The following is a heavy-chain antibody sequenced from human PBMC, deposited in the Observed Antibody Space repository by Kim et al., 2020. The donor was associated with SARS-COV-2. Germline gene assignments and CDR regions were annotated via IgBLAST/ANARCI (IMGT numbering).Heavy chain of an antibody. J-gene: IGHJ3*02. CDR3: ARGYYDILTGPLRGYAFDI. V-gene: IGHV3-53*01. CDR2: IYSGGST. D-gene: IGHD3-9*01. CDR1: GFTVSSNY. Sequence: GGSLRLSCAASGFTVSSNYMSWVRQAPGKGLEWVSVIYSGGSTYYADSVKGRFTISRDNSKNTLYLQMNSLRAEDTAVYYCARGYYDILTGPLRGYAFDIWGQGTMVTVSS.